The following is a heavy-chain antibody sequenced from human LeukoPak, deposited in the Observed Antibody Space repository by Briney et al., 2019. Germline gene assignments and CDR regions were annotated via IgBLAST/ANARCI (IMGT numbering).Heavy chain of an antibody. CDR2: IKQDGSEK. CDR3: ARDSGYSSGWYPNFYYYGMDV. CDR1: GFTFSSYW. V-gene: IGHV3-7*03. D-gene: IGHD6-19*01. J-gene: IGHJ6*02. Sequence: GGSLRLSCAASGFTFSSYWMSWVRQAPGKGLEWVANIKQDGSEKYYVDSVKSRFTISRDNAKNSLYLQMNSLRAEDTAVYYCARDSGYSSGWYPNFYYYGMDVWGQGTTVTVSS.